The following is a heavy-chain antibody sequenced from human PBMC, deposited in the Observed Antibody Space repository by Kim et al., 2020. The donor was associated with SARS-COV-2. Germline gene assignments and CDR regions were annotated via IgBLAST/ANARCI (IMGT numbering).Heavy chain of an antibody. J-gene: IGHJ6*02. D-gene: IGHD2-2*01. V-gene: IGHV3-48*02. Sequence: GGSLRLSCAASGFTFSSYSMNWVRQAPGKGLEWVSYISSSSSTIYYADSVKGRFTISRDNAKNSLYLQMNSLRDEDTAVYYCARAFCSSTSCYEGAYYYYGMDVWGQGTTVTVSS. CDR1: GFTFSSYS. CDR2: ISSSSSTI. CDR3: ARAFCSSTSCYEGAYYYYGMDV.